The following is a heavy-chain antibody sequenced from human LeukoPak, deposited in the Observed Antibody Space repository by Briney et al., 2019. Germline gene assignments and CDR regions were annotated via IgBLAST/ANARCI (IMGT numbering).Heavy chain of an antibody. CDR3: ARVGGICSSTSCYLKQAAVYYGMDV. D-gene: IGHD2-2*01. J-gene: IGHJ6*04. CDR2: INHSGST. Sequence: SETLSLTCAVYGGSFSGYYWSWIRQPPGKGLEWIGEINHSGSTNYNPSLKSRVTISVDTSKKQFSLKVSSVTAADTAVYYCARVGGICSSTSCYLKQAAVYYGMDVWGKGTTVTVSS. V-gene: IGHV4-34*01. CDR1: GGSFSGYY.